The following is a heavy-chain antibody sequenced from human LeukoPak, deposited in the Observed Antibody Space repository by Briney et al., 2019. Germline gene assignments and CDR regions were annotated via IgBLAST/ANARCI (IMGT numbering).Heavy chain of an antibody. CDR3: ARDLATVATPYFDY. CDR1: GYTFTNYG. V-gene: IGHV1-2*02. Sequence: EASVKVSCKASGYTFTNYGISWVRQAPGQGLEWMGWINPNSGGTNYAQKFQGRVSVTRDTSISTVYMELSRLTYDDTAVYYCARDLATVATPYFDYWGQGALVTVSS. CDR2: INPNSGGT. J-gene: IGHJ4*02. D-gene: IGHD4-23*01.